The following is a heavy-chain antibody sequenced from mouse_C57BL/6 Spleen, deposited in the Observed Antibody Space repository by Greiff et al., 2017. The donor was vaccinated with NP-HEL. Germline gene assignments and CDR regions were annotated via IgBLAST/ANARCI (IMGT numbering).Heavy chain of an antibody. J-gene: IGHJ2*01. V-gene: IGHV5-6*02. D-gene: IGHD1-1*01. CDR1: GFTFSSYG. CDR3: ARRITTVPFDY. CDR2: ISSGGSYT. Sequence: EVKLMESGGDLVKPGGSLKLSCAASGFTFSSYGMSWVRQTPDKRLEWVATISSGGSYTYYPDSVKGRFTISRDNAKNTLYLQMSSLKSEDTAMYYCARRITTVPFDYWGQGTTLTVSS.